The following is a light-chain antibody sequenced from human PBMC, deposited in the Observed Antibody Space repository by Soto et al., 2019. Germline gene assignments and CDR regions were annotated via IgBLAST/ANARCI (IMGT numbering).Light chain of an antibody. V-gene: IGKV3-20*01. J-gene: IGKJ2*01. CDR2: GAS. CDR1: QSVSSSY. CDR3: QQDGSSPPYT. Sequence: EIVLTQSPGTLSLSRGERATLSCRASQSVSSSYLAWYQQKPGQAPRLLIYGASSRATGIPDRFSGSGSGTDFSLTISRLEPEDLAVYYCQQDGSSPPYTFGQGTKLEIK.